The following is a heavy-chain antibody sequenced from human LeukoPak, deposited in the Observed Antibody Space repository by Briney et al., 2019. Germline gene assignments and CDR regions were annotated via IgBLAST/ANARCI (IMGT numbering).Heavy chain of an antibody. V-gene: IGHV3-33*01. J-gene: IGHJ4*02. D-gene: IGHD1-26*01. Sequence: GGSLRLSCAASGFTFSSYGMHWVRQAPGKGLEWMAVIWYDGSNKYYADSVKGRFTISRDNSKNTLYLQMNSLRAEDTAVYYCARDVREGFDYWGQGTLVTVSS. CDR1: GFTFSSYG. CDR3: ARDVREGFDY. CDR2: IWYDGSNK.